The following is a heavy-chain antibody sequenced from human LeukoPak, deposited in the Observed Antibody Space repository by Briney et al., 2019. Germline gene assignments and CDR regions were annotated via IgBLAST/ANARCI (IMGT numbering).Heavy chain of an antibody. J-gene: IGHJ4*02. D-gene: IGHD5-18*01. Sequence: SGTLSLTCTVSGASISSYYWCWIWQRPGTGLEWIGYIYYSGSTSYNPSLKSRVTISVDTSKSQFSLRLSSVTAADTAIYYCATSCGNSYGCYFDYWGQGTLVTVSS. CDR3: ATSCGNSYGCYFDY. CDR1: GASISSYY. V-gene: IGHV4-59*08. CDR2: IYYSGST.